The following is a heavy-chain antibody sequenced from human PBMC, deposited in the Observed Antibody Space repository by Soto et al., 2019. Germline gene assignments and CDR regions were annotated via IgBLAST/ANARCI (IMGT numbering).Heavy chain of an antibody. V-gene: IGHV1-69*13. CDR1: GGTFSCYA. CDR3: ARLVDTAMADTYDY. CDR2: IIPIFGTA. J-gene: IGHJ4*02. D-gene: IGHD5-18*01. Sequence: SVKVSCKASGGTFSCYAISWVRQAPGQGLEWMGGIIPIFGTANYAQKFQGRVTITADESTSTAYMELSSLRSEDTAVYYCARLVDTAMADTYDYWGQGTLVTVPS.